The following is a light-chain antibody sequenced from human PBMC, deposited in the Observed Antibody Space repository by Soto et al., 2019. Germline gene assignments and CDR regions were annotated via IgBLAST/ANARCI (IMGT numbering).Light chain of an antibody. V-gene: IGLV1-51*01. Sequence: VLTQPPSVSAAPGQKVTISCSGSSSNIGNNYVSWYQQLPGTAPKLLIYDNNKRPSGIPDRFSGSKSGTSATLGISGLRSEDEADYYCAAWDGSLSGYVFGAGTKVTVL. J-gene: IGLJ1*01. CDR2: DNN. CDR3: AAWDGSLSGYV. CDR1: SSNIGNNY.